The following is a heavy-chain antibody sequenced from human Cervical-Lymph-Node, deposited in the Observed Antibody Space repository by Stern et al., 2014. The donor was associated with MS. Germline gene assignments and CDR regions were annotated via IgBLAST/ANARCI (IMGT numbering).Heavy chain of an antibody. CDR3: ARDYEDTSMLFDH. CDR1: GFTFSSYG. Sequence: VQLVQSGGAVVQPGRSLRLSRAASGFTFSSYGMHWVRQAPGKGLEWVTVISYDGNHKYYAASVKGRFTISRDNSKNTLHLQMNSVTPDDTAIYYCARDYEDTSMLFDHWGQGTLVTVSS. J-gene: IGHJ4*02. CDR2: ISYDGNHK. V-gene: IGHV3-30*03. D-gene: IGHD2-8*01.